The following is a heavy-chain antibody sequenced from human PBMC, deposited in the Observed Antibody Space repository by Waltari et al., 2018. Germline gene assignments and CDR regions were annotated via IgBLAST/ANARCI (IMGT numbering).Heavy chain of an antibody. J-gene: IGHJ4*02. CDR2: IIPSRGIA. CDR3: ASYPDTYGDYSLGY. Sequence: QVQLVQSGAEVKKPGSSVKVSCKASGGTFSSYAISWVRQAPGQGLEWMGGIIPSRGIANYAQKCQGRVTITADESTSTAYMELSSLRAEATAVYYCASYPDTYGDYSLGYWGQGTLVTVSS. D-gene: IGHD4-17*01. CDR1: GGTFSSYA. V-gene: IGHV1-69*04.